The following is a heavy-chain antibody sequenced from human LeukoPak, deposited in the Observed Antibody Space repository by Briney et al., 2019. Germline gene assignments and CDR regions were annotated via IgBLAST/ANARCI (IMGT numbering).Heavy chain of an antibody. Sequence: SETLSLTCTVSGGSISSYYWSWIRQPPGKGLEWIGYIYYSGSTNYNPSLKSRVTISVDTSKNQFSLKLSSVTAADTAVYYCARSTTYGDLLFDYWGQGTLVTVSS. CDR1: GGSISSYY. V-gene: IGHV4-59*01. D-gene: IGHD4-17*01. CDR3: ARSTTYGDLLFDY. CDR2: IYYSGST. J-gene: IGHJ4*02.